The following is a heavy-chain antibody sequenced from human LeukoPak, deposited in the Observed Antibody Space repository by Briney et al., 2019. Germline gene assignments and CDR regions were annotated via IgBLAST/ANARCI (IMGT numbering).Heavy chain of an antibody. V-gene: IGHV3-9*01. J-gene: IGHJ4*02. CDR2: ISWNSGSI. Sequence: GGSLRLSCAASGFTFDDYAMHWVRQAPGKGLEWVSGISWNSGSIGYADSVKGRFTISRDNAKNSLYLQMNSLRAEDTALYYCAKDFDYWGQGALVTVSS. CDR3: AKDFDY. CDR1: GFTFDDYA.